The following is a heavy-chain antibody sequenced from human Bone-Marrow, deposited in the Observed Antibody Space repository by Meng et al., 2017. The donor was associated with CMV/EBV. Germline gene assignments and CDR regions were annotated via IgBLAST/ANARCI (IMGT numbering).Heavy chain of an antibody. J-gene: IGHJ6*02. CDR1: GFTFSSYW. D-gene: IGHD3-3*01. CDR3: ARDLSYYDFWSGYYTPHYYYYGMYV. Sequence: GESLKISCAASGFTFSSYWMSWVRQAPGKGLEWVANIKQDGSEKYYVDSVKGRFTISRDNAKNSLYLQMNSMRAEDTAVYYCARDLSYYDFWSGYYTPHYYYYGMYVWGQGTTVTVSS. V-gene: IGHV3-7*01. CDR2: IKQDGSEK.